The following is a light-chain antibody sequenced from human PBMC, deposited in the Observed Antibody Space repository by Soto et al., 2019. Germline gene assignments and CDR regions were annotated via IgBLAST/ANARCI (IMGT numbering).Light chain of an antibody. V-gene: IGLV2-11*01. CDR2: DVS. J-gene: IGLJ1*01. CDR1: SNDVGGYNY. CDR3: CSYAGNYIFV. Sequence: QSALTQPRSVSGSPGQSVTISCTGASNDVGGYNYVSWYQQHPGKAPKLMIYDVSKRPSGVPDHFSGSKSGNTASLTISGLQAEDEADYYCCSYAGNYIFVFGTGTKVTVL.